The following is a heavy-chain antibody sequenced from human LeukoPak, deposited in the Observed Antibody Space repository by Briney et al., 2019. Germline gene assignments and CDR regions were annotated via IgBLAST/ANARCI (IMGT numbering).Heavy chain of an antibody. Sequence: PGGSLRLSCAACGFAFSSLYMGWVRQAPAKGLEWVSDISDSGDRTYYADYVKGRFTLSRDNSKNTLYIQMNSLRAEDTAVYYCAKDARRSSGWLFFDHWGQGTLVTVSS. V-gene: IGHV3-23*01. J-gene: IGHJ4*02. D-gene: IGHD6-19*01. CDR3: AKDARRSSGWLFFDH. CDR2: ISDSGDRT. CDR1: GFAFSSLY.